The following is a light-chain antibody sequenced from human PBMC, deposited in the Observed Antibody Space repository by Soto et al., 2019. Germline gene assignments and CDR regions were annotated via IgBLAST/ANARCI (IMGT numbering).Light chain of an antibody. CDR2: GNS. CDR3: QSYDSSLSGYX. CDR1: SSNIGAGYD. J-gene: IGLJ1*01. V-gene: IGLV1-40*01. Sequence: QTVVTQPPSVSGAPGQRVTISCTGSSSNIGAGYDVHWYQQLPGTAPKLLIYGNSNRPSGVPDRFSGSKSGTSASLAITGLQAEDEADYYCQSYDSSLSGYXFGTGXKLTVL.